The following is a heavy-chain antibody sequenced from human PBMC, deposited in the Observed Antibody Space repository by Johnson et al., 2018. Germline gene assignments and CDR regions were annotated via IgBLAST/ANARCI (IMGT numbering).Heavy chain of an antibody. CDR3: ARDGGYSNYYYYGMDV. J-gene: IGHJ6*02. CDR2: INSDESSI. Sequence: VQLQESGGGLVQPGGSLRLSCGAAGFPFSGYWMHWVRQAPGKGLIWVSRINSDESSITYADSVKGRFPISRDNAKNMLYLQMNSLRDEDTAVYYCARDGGYSNYYYYGMDVWGQGTTVTVSS. CDR1: GFPFSGYW. D-gene: IGHD4-11*01. V-gene: IGHV3-74*03.